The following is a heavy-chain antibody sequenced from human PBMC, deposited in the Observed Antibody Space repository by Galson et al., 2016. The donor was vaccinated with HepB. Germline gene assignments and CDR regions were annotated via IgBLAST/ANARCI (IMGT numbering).Heavy chain of an antibody. CDR3: ARVMDRGVTPFDY. D-gene: IGHD3-10*01. J-gene: IGHJ4*02. CDR2: ISATSSYR. V-gene: IGHV3-11*06. CDR1: GFTFSDYY. Sequence: SLRLSCAASGFTFSDYYMSWIRQAPGKGLEWISYISATSSYRDYAESVKGRFTVSRDNAKNSLYLQMNSLRAEDTAVYYCARVMDRGVTPFDYWGQGTLVTVSS.